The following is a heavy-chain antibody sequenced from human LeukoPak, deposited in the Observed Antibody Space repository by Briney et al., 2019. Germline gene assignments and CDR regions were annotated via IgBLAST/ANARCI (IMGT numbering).Heavy chain of an antibody. Sequence: GGSLRLSYAASGFTFSSYSMNWVRQAPGKGLEWVSSISSSSSYIYYADSVKGRFTISRDNAKNSLYLQMNSLRAEDTAVYYCARDSSKPYSLGLPKPNFDYWGQGTLVTVSS. CDR3: ARDSSKPYSLGLPKPNFDY. D-gene: IGHD5-12*01. J-gene: IGHJ4*02. V-gene: IGHV3-21*01. CDR2: ISSSSSYI. CDR1: GFTFSSYS.